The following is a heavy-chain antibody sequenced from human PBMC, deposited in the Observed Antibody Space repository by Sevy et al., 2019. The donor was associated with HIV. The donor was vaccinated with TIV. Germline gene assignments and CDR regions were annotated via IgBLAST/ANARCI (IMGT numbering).Heavy chain of an antibody. Sequence: GGSLRLSCAASGFTFRTYAMNWVRQAPGKGLEWVSGISGSGGSTYYADSVKGRFTISRDNSKNTLYLQMNSLRAEDTAVYYCAKDYYDSRGYYPMDAFDIWGQGTMVTVSS. CDR3: AKDYYDSRGYYPMDAFDI. CDR1: GFTFRTYA. CDR2: ISGSGGST. V-gene: IGHV3-23*01. D-gene: IGHD3-22*01. J-gene: IGHJ3*02.